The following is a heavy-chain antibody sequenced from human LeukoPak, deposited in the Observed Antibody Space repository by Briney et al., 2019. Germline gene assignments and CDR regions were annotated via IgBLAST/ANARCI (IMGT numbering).Heavy chain of an antibody. D-gene: IGHD3-9*01. CDR3: ASRAAYDILTRERQVGGKSFDY. V-gene: IGHV4-34*01. J-gene: IGHJ4*02. Sequence: PSETLSLTCAVYGGSFSGYYWSWIRQPPGKGLEWIGEINHSGSTNYNPSLKSRVTISVDTSKNQFSLKLSSVTAADTAVYYCASRAAYDILTRERQVGGKSFDYWGQGTLVTVSS. CDR2: INHSGST. CDR1: GGSFSGYY.